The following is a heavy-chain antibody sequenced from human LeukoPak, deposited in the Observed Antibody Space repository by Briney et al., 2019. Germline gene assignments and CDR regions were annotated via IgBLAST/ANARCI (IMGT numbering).Heavy chain of an antibody. V-gene: IGHV3-7*01. J-gene: IGHJ4*02. CDR1: GFAFSSYW. D-gene: IGHD3-3*01. Sequence: GGSLRLSCAASGFAFSSYWMNWVRQAPGKGLEWVATIKQDGSEKYYVDSVKGRFTISRDNAKNSLYLQMNSLRAEDTAVYYCARDRNTDFWSGYYTNYCDYWGQGTLVTVSS. CDR2: IKQDGSEK. CDR3: ARDRNTDFWSGYYTNYCDY.